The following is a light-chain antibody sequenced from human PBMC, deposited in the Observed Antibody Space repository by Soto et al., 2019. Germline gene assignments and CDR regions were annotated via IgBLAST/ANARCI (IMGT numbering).Light chain of an antibody. CDR2: GAS. J-gene: IGKJ1*01. CDR1: QSVSSNY. V-gene: IGKV3-20*01. CDR3: QQYGSSRWT. Sequence: IVLTQSPGTLSLSHGERVTLSCRASQSVSSNYLAWYQQKPGQAPRLLIYGASSRATGIPDRFSGSGSGTDFTLTISRLEPEDFAVYYCQQYGSSRWTFGQGTKVDI.